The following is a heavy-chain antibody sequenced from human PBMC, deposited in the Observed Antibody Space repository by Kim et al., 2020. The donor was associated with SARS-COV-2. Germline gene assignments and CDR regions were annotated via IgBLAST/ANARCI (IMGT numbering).Heavy chain of an antibody. D-gene: IGHD1-26*01. CDR2: ISSSSSYT. CDR3: ARGGGASGRDYNWFDP. CDR1: GFTFSDYY. J-gene: IGHJ5*02. Sequence: GGSLRLSCAASGFTFSDYYMSWIRQAPGKGLEWVSYISSSSSYTNYADSVKGRFTISRDNAKNSLYLQMNSLRAEDTAVYYCARGGGASGRDYNWFDPWGQGTLVTVSS. V-gene: IGHV3-11*05.